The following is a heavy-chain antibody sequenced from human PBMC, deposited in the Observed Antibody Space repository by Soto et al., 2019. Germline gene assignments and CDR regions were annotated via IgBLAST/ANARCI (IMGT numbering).Heavy chain of an antibody. D-gene: IGHD1-1*01. CDR1: GGSISSYY. CDR3: ARVGRGWNDGSYYYGMDV. Sequence: SETLSLTCTVSGGSISSYYWSWIRQPPGKGLEWIGYIYYSGSTNYNPSLKSRVTISVDTSKNQFSLKLSSATAADTAVYYCARVGRGWNDGSYYYGMDVWGQGTTVTVSS. V-gene: IGHV4-59*01. CDR2: IYYSGST. J-gene: IGHJ6*02.